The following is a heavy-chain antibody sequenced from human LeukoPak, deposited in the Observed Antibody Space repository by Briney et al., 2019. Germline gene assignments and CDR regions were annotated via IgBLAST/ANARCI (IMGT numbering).Heavy chain of an antibody. CDR1: GFSFSDYY. J-gene: IGHJ6*03. V-gene: IGHV3-11*04. CDR2: ISYGGGTK. Sequence: GGSLRLSCAASGFSFSDYYINWIRQAPGEGLEWVSYISYGGGTKHYADSVKGRFTVSRDNAKNSVILQMNSLRDEDTAVYYCVRGGQCSGGSCYADYFYYYMDVWGKGTTVTVSS. D-gene: IGHD2-15*01. CDR3: VRGGQCSGGSCYADYFYYYMDV.